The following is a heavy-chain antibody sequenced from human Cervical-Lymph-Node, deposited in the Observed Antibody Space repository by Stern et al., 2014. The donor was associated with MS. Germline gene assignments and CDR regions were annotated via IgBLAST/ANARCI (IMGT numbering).Heavy chain of an antibody. CDR2: IGVGSGNT. CDR1: GFTFTSSA. D-gene: IGHD6-13*01. J-gene: IGHJ4*02. Sequence: QLVQSGPEVKKPGTSVKVSCKASGFTFTSSAVQWVRQARGQRLEGIGWIGVGSGNTNYAQKFQERVTITRDMSTSTAYMELSSLRSEDTAVYYCAAGSSSWYYFDYWGQGTLVTVSS. V-gene: IGHV1-58*01. CDR3: AAGSSSWYYFDY.